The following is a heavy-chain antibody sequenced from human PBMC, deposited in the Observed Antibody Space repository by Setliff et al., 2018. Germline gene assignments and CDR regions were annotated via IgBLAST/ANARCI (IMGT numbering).Heavy chain of an antibody. Sequence: GGSLRLSCAVSGFTFSSYEMNWVRQAPGKGLEWVSYISRGGNTIYYADSVKGRFTISRDNSKSILYLQMNSLRAEDTAVYYCAKDHSYDFWAGILNPFWGQGTLVTVSS. D-gene: IGHD3-3*01. V-gene: IGHV3-48*03. CDR1: GFTFSSYE. J-gene: IGHJ4*02. CDR2: ISRGGNTI. CDR3: AKDHSYDFWAGILNPF.